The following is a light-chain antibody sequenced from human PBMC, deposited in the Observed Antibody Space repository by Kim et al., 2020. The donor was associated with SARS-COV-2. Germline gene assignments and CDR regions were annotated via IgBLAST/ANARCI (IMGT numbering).Light chain of an antibody. V-gene: IGLV2-14*03. CDR3: SSYTSSSSFVV. J-gene: IGLJ2*01. Sequence: QSITIACTGSSSDVGGYNYVSWYQQHPGKAPKLMIYAVSNRPSGVSNRFSGSKSGNTASLTISGLQAEDEADYYCSSYTSSSSFVVFGGGTQLTVL. CDR1: SSDVGGYNY. CDR2: AVS.